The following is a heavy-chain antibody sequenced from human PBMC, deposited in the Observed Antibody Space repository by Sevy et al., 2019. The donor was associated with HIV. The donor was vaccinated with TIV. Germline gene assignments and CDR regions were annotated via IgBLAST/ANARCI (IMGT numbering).Heavy chain of an antibody. Sequence: GWSLRLSCAASGFTFSSYWMSWVRQAPGKGLEWVANIKQDGSEKYYVDSVKGRFTISRDNSKNTMYLEMDSLRAEDTAVYYCARDSRNGLDPWGQGALVTVSS. CDR1: GFTFSSYW. J-gene: IGHJ5*02. V-gene: IGHV3-7*01. D-gene: IGHD2-8*01. CDR3: ARDSRNGLDP. CDR2: IKQDGSEK.